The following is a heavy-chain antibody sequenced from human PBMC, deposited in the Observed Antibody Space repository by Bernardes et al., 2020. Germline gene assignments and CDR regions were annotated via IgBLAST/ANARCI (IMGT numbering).Heavy chain of an antibody. Sequence: RGSLRLSSAASGFTFSSYSMNWVRQAPGKWLEWVSSISSSSSYIYYADSVKGRFTISRDNAKNSLYLQMNSLRAEDTAVYYCERAIAAAGTWYYYGMDVWGQGTTVIVS. CDR2: ISSSSSYI. CDR3: ERAIAAAGTWYYYGMDV. D-gene: IGHD6-13*01. J-gene: IGHJ6*02. CDR1: GFTFSSYS. V-gene: IGHV3-21*01.